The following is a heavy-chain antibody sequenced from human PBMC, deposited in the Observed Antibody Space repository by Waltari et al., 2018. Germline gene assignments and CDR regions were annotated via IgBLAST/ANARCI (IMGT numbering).Heavy chain of an antibody. D-gene: IGHD4-17*01. CDR3: ARVPSRTTVTAGYMDV. CDR1: GYTFTSYY. J-gene: IGHJ6*03. Sequence: QVQLVQSGAEVKKPGASVKVSCKASGYTFTSYYMHWVRQAPGQGLEWMGVINPSGGSTSYAQKFQGRVTMTRDTATSAVYMELGSLRSEDTAVYYCARVPSRTTVTAGYMDVWGKGTTVTVSS. CDR2: INPSGGST. V-gene: IGHV1-46*01.